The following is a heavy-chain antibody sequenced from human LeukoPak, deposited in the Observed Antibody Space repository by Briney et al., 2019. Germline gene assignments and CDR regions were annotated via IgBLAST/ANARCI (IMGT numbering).Heavy chain of an antibody. CDR2: ISYDGSNK. D-gene: IGHD6-13*01. V-gene: IGHV3-30*04. CDR1: GFTFSSYA. J-gene: IGHJ4*02. CDR3: ARATDHSSWYYSAPLLIDY. Sequence: GGSLRLSCAASGFTFSSYAMHWVRQAPGKGLEWVAVISYDGSNKYYADSVKGRFTISRDNSKNTLYLQMNSLRAEDTAVYYCARATDHSSWYYSAPLLIDYWGQGTLVTVSS.